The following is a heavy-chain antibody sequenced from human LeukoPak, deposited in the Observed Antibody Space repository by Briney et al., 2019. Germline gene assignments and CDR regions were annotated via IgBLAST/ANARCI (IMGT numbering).Heavy chain of an antibody. Sequence: GGSLRLSCAASGFTFSSYGMHWVRQAPGKGLEWVAVIWYDGSNKYYADSVKGRFTISGDNSKNTLYLQMNSLRAEDTAVYYCAKDGGPLLYPDTPELDYWGQGTLVTVSS. CDR2: IWYDGSNK. CDR1: GFTFSSYG. CDR3: AKDGGPLLYPDTPELDY. V-gene: IGHV3-30*02. J-gene: IGHJ4*02. D-gene: IGHD2-2*02.